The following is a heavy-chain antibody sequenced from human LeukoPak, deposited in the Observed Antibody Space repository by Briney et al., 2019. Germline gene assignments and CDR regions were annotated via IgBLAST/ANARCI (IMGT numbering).Heavy chain of an antibody. J-gene: IGHJ4*02. CDR2: ISGSGGST. Sequence: GSLRLSCAASGFTVSSNYMSWVRQAPGKGLEWVSAISGSGGSTYYADSVKGRFTISRDNSKNTLYLQMNSLRAEDTAVYYCAKSKIYYDSSPFDYWGQGTLVTVSS. CDR1: GFTVSSNY. D-gene: IGHD3-22*01. V-gene: IGHV3-23*01. CDR3: AKSKIYYDSSPFDY.